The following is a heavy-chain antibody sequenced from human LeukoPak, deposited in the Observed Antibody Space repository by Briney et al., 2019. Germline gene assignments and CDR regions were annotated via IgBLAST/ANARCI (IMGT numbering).Heavy chain of an antibody. Sequence: PGGSLRLSCAASGFTVSSNYMSWVRQAPGKGLEWVSVIYSGGSTYYADSVKGRFTISRDNSKNTLYLQMNSLRAEDTAVYYCARVSIDSASHDAFDIWGQGTMVTVSS. CDR3: ARVSIDSASHDAFDI. CDR1: GFTVSSNY. J-gene: IGHJ3*02. V-gene: IGHV3-53*01. D-gene: IGHD3-10*01. CDR2: IYSGGST.